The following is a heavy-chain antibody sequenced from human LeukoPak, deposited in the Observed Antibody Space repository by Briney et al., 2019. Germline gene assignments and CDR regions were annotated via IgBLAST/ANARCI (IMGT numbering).Heavy chain of an antibody. CDR3: AKDYGYCSGGSCYTAFDY. CDR2: ISGSGGST. CDR1: GFTFSSYA. Sequence: TGGSLRLSCAASGFTFSSYAMSWVRQAPGKGLEWVSAISGSGGSTYYVDSVKGRFTISRDNSKNTLYLQMNSLRAEDTAVYYCAKDYGYCSGGSCYTAFDYWGQGTLVTVSS. J-gene: IGHJ4*02. D-gene: IGHD2-15*01. V-gene: IGHV3-23*01.